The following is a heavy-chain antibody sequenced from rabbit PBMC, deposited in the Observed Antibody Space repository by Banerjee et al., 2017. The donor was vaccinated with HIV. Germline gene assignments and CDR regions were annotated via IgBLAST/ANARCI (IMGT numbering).Heavy chain of an antibody. D-gene: IGHD6-1*01. J-gene: IGHJ3*01. CDR1: GFSFSNRYV. V-gene: IGHV1S45*01. CDR2: INTSSGNT. CDR3: ARFGTDYVAYDL. Sequence: QEQLVESGGGLVQPEGSLTLTCKASGFSFSNRYVMCWVRQAPGKGLEWIACINTSSGNTVYASWAKGRFTISKTSSTTVTLQMTSLTVADTATYFCARFGTDYVAYDLWGQGTLVTVS.